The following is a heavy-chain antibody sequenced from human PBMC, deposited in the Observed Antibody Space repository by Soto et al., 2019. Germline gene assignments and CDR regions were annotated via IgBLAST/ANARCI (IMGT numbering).Heavy chain of an antibody. V-gene: IGHV3-9*01. D-gene: IGHD3-10*01. CDR1: GFTFDDYA. J-gene: IGHJ4*02. Sequence: EVQLVESGGGLVQPGRSLRLSCAASGFTFDDYAMHWVRQAPGKGLEWVSGISWNSGSIGYADSVKGRFTISRDNAKNSLYLQTNSLRAEDTAVYYCARVGSSGSGYFDYWGQGTLVTVSS. CDR2: ISWNSGSI. CDR3: ARVGSSGSGYFDY.